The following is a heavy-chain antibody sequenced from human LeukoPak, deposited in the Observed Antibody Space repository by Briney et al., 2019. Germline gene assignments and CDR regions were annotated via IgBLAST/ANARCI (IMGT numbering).Heavy chain of an antibody. J-gene: IGHJ6*02. CDR1: GGTFSSYA. CDR2: IIPIFGTA. V-gene: IGHV1-69*13. D-gene: IGHD2-15*01. Sequence: ASVKVSCKASGGTFSSYAISWVRQAPGQGLEWMGGIIPIFGTANYAQKFQGRVTFTADESTSTAYMELSSLRSEDTAVYYCARGIVVVVAATGGTYYYGMDVWGQGTTVTVSS. CDR3: ARGIVVVVAATGGTYYYGMDV.